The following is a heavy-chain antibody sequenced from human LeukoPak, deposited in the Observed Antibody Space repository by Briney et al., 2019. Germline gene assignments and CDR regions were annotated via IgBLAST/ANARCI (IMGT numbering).Heavy chain of an antibody. D-gene: IGHD3-22*01. V-gene: IGHV4-34*01. CDR2: INHSGST. J-gene: IGHJ4*02. Sequence: SETLSLTCTVSGGSISSYYWSWIRQPPGKGLEWIGEINHSGSTNYNPSLKSRVTISVDTSKNQFSLKLSSVTAADTAVYYCARGLSYYDSSGHPAGYRGQGTLVTVSS. CDR3: ARGLSYYDSSGHPAGY. CDR1: GGSISSYY.